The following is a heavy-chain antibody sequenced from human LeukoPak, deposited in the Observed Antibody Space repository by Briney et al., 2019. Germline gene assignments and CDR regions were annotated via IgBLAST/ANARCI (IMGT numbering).Heavy chain of an antibody. J-gene: IGHJ3*02. CDR2: INHSGST. Sequence: SETLSLTCAVYGGSFSGYYWSWIRQPPGKGLEWIGEINHSGSTNYNPSPKSRITISVDTSKNQFSLKLSSVTAADTAVYYCASGSARITIFGVVRRAFDIWGQGTMVTVSS. V-gene: IGHV4-34*01. D-gene: IGHD3-3*01. CDR1: GGSFSGYY. CDR3: ASGSARITIFGVVRRAFDI.